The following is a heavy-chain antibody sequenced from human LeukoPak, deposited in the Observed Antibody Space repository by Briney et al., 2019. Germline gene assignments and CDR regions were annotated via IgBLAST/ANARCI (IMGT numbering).Heavy chain of an antibody. CDR2: IYYSGST. V-gene: IGHV4-59*12. CDR3: ARETEKQWQY. CDR1: GGSISSYY. Sequence: SETLSLTCTVSGGSISSYYWSWIRQPPGKGLEWIGYIYYSGSTNYNPSLKSRVTISVDTSKNQFSLKLSSVTAADTAVYYCARETEKQWQYWGQGTTVSVSS. D-gene: IGHD6-19*01. J-gene: IGHJ3*01.